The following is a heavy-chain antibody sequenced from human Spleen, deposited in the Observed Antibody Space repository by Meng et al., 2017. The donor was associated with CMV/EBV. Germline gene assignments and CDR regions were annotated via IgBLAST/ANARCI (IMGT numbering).Heavy chain of an antibody. CDR3: ARGGPGGYYDFWSGSDY. J-gene: IGHJ4*02. Sequence: GGSLRLSCAASGFTSSSYAMHWVRQAPGKGLEWVAVISYDGSNKYYADSVKGRFTISRDNSKNTLYLQMNSLRAEDTAVYYSARGGPGGYYDFWSGSDYWCKGTLVTVAS. D-gene: IGHD3-3*01. CDR2: ISYDGSNK. CDR1: GFTSSSYA. V-gene: IGHV3-30-3*01.